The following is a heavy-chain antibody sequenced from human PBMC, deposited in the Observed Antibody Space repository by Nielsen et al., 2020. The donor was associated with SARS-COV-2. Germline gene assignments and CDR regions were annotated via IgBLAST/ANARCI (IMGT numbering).Heavy chain of an antibody. Sequence: GESLKISCAASGFTFSRYSMNWVRQAPGKGLAWVSSISSSSSYIYYADSVKGRFTISRDNAKNSLYLQMNSLRAEDTAVYYCARGAYYDPSYTMDVWGQGTTVTVSS. CDR3: ARGAYYDPSYTMDV. CDR2: ISSSSSYI. D-gene: IGHD3-3*01. V-gene: IGHV3-21*01. CDR1: GFTFSRYS. J-gene: IGHJ6*02.